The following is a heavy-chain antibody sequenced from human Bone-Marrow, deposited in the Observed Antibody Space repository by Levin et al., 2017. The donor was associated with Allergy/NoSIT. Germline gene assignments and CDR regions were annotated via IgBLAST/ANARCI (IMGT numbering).Heavy chain of an antibody. CDR3: ARTTVTRYFDY. D-gene: IGHD4-17*01. CDR1: GFTFSSYG. Sequence: GGSLRLSCAASGFTFSSYGMHWVRQAPGKGLEWVAVIWYDGSNKYYADSVKGRFTISRDNSKNTLYLQMNSLRAEDTAVYYCARTTVTRYFDYWGQGTLVTVSS. V-gene: IGHV3-33*01. J-gene: IGHJ4*02. CDR2: IWYDGSNK.